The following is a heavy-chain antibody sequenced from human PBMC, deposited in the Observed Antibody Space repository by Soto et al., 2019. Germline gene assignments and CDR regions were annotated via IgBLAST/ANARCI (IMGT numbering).Heavy chain of an antibody. Sequence: PSETLSLTCTVSGGSISSGGYLWSCIRQDPGEGLELIGYIYYSGYTYYNPSLKSRLTISMDTSKNQFSLKLSSVTAADTAVYYCARGSSPHYGMDVWGQGTTVTVSS. CDR2: IYYSGYT. CDR3: ARGSSPHYGMDV. CDR1: GGSISSGGYL. J-gene: IGHJ6*02. D-gene: IGHD6-6*01. V-gene: IGHV4-31*03.